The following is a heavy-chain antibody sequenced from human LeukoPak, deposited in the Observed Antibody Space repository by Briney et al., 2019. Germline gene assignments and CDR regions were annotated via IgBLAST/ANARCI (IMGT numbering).Heavy chain of an antibody. J-gene: IGHJ5*02. CDR1: GGTFSSYA. CDR3: ASALPTVVTPGAYSWFDP. D-gene: IGHD4-23*01. V-gene: IGHV1-69*05. CDR2: IIPFFGTA. Sequence: GSSVKVSCKASGGTFSSYAISWVRQAPGQGLEWMGGIIPFFGTANYAQKFQGRVTITTDESTSTAYMELSSLRSEDTAVYYCASALPTVVTPGAYSWFDPWGQGTLVTVSS.